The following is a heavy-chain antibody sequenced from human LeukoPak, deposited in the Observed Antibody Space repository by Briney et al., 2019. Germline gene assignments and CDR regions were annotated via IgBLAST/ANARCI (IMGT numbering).Heavy chain of an antibody. CDR3: ARDQYDTWSRRGNFDS. V-gene: IGHV3-7*03. D-gene: IGHD3/OR15-3a*01. CDR2: IKLDGSEK. CDR1: GFSFGKYW. J-gene: IGHJ4*02. Sequence: GGSLRLSCVASGFSFGKYWMSWVRQAPGKGLEWVANIKLDGSEKNYVDSVKGRFTISRDNTKNSLYLQMNSLGAEDTAVFYCARDQYDTWSRRGNFDSWGQGTLVIVSS.